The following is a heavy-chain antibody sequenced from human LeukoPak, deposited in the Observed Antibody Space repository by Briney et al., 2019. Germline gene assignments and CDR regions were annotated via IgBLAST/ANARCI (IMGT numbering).Heavy chain of an antibody. CDR1: GFTVRNNH. CDR2: ISSGSSYT. J-gene: IGHJ4*02. D-gene: IGHD3-10*01. V-gene: IGHV3-11*06. CDR3: ARDLVRGTSDY. Sequence: KSGGSLRLSCAASGFTVRNNHMSWIRQAPGKGLQWVSYISSGSSYTNYVDSVKGRFTISRDNAKNSLYLQMNSLRAEDTAVYYCARDLVRGTSDYWGQGTLVTVSS.